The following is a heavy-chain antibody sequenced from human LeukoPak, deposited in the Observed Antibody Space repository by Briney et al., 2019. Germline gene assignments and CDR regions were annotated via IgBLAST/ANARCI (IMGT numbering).Heavy chain of an antibody. CDR2: ISGSGGST. D-gene: IGHD5-24*01. Sequence: GGSLRLSCAASGFTFSSYAMSWVRQAPGKGLEWVSAISGSGGSTYYADSVKGRFTISRDNSKNTLYLQMNSLRAEDTAVYYCARDSRDVYYYYYYMDVWGKGTTVAVSS. CDR1: GFTFSSYA. CDR3: ARDSRDVYYYYYYMDV. V-gene: IGHV3-23*01. J-gene: IGHJ6*03.